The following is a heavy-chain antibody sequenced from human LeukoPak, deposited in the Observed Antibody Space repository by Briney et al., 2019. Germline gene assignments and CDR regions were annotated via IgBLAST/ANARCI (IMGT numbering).Heavy chain of an antibody. D-gene: IGHD4-17*01. J-gene: IGHJ5*02. CDR3: ARGVTTTTSYNWFDP. Sequence: PSQTLSLTCTVSGGSISSGGYYWSWIRQHPGKGLEWIGYIYYSGSTYYNPSLKSRVTISVDTSKNQFSLKLTSVTAAGTAVYYCARGVTTTTSYNWFDPWDQGTLVTVSS. V-gene: IGHV4-31*03. CDR1: GGSISSGGYY. CDR2: IYYSGST.